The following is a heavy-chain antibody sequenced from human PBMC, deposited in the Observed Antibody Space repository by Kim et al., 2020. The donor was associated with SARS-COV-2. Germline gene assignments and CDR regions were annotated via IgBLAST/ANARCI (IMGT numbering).Heavy chain of an antibody. J-gene: IGHJ3*02. CDR3: ARHLVEGVTPWAYTGGENAFDI. D-gene: IGHD3-16*01. V-gene: IGHV5-51*01. Sequence: GESLKISCKGSGYSFTSYWIGWVRQMPGKGLAWMGIIYPGDSDTRYSPSFQGQVTISADKSISTAYLQWSSLKASDTAMYYCARHLVEGVTPWAYTGGENAFDIWGQGTMVTVSS. CDR2: IYPGDSDT. CDR1: GYSFTSYW.